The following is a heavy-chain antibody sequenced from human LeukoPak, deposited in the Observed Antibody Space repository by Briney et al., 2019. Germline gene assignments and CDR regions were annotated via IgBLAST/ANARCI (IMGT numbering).Heavy chain of an antibody. V-gene: IGHV1-69*05. D-gene: IGHD3-3*01. CDR1: GGTFSSYA. Sequence: SVKVSCKASGGTFSSYAISWVRQAPGQGFEWMGRIIPIFGTANYAQKFQGRVTITTDESTSTAYMELSSLRSEDTAVYFCARDPEVRFPDGWGQGTLVTVSS. J-gene: IGHJ4*02. CDR2: IIPIFGTA. CDR3: ARDPEVRFPDG.